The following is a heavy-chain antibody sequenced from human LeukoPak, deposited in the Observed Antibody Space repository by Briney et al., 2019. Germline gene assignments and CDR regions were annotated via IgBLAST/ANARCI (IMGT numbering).Heavy chain of an antibody. D-gene: IGHD3-16*01. V-gene: IGHV1-24*01. CDR1: GYTLTELS. Sequence: ASVKVSCKVSGYTLTELSMHWVRQAPGKGLEWMGGFDPEDGETIYAQKFQGRVTMTEDTSTDTVYMELSSLRSEDTAVYYCARDYDYVWGSSYYFGYWGQGTLVTVSS. CDR3: ARDYDYVWGSSYYFGY. J-gene: IGHJ4*02. CDR2: FDPEDGET.